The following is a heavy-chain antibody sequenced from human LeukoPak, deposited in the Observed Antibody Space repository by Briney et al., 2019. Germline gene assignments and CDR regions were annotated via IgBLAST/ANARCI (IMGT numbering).Heavy chain of an antibody. J-gene: IGHJ3*02. CDR3: ARDWRPFGGVMGAFDI. CDR1: GFTFSSYW. D-gene: IGHD3-16*01. CDR2: IKQDGSDK. V-gene: IGHV3-7*03. Sequence: GGSLRLSCAASGFTFSSYWMSWVRQAPGKGLEWVANIKQDGSDKYYVDSVKGRFTISRDNAKNSLYLQMNSLRAEDTAVYYCARDWRPFGGVMGAFDIWGQGTMVTVSS.